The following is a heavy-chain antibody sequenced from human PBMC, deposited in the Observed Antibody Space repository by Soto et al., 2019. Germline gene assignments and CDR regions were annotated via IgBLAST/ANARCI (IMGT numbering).Heavy chain of an antibody. J-gene: IGHJ6*03. CDR2: VYYSGNT. CDR1: GGSISPYY. Sequence: SETMSVTSTVAGGSISPYYWSWIRPHPGKGLEWIGYVYYSGNTNYNPSLESRVTTSVDTSRNRFSLNLTSATAADTAVYYCARKGAAASYAHYYMDVWGRGTAVTVSS. CDR3: ARKGAAASYAHYYMDV. D-gene: IGHD6-13*01. V-gene: IGHV4-59*01.